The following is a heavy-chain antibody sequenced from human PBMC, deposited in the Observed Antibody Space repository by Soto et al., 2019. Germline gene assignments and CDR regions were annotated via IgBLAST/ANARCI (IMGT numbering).Heavy chain of an antibody. CDR1: GFTFKNYA. V-gene: IGHV3-30*03. J-gene: IGHJ6*02. CDR3: AREDDYNYRYFNYGLDV. CDR2: ISFDGDKK. Sequence: QARLVESGGGVVQPGRSLRLSCAASGFTFKNYALHWVRQAPGKGLEWVAVISFDGDKKYYADSVKGRFTISRDNLKNTLYLQMNKLRVEDAALYFCAREDDYNYRYFNYGLDVWGQGTTVTVSS. D-gene: IGHD4-4*01.